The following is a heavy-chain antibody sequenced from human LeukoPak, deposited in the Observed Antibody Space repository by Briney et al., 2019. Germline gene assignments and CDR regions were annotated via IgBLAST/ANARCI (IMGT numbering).Heavy chain of an antibody. CDR1: GGSISSGDYY. V-gene: IGHV4-30-4*01. CDR3: ARQSYYYYYMDV. CDR2: IYYSGST. Sequence: SSETLSLTCTVSGGSISSGDYYWSWIRQPPGKGLEWIGYIYYSGSTYYNPSLKSRVTISVDTSKNQFSLKLSSVTAADTAVYYCARQSYYYYYMDVWGKGTTVTVSS. J-gene: IGHJ6*03.